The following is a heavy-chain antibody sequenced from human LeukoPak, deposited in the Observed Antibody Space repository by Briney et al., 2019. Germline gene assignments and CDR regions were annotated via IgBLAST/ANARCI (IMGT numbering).Heavy chain of an antibody. V-gene: IGHV5-51*01. CDR2: IYPGDSDT. CDR1: GYTFTNYW. D-gene: IGHD4-23*01. J-gene: IGHJ4*02. CDR3: ASGTTVVTLFY. Sequence: GESLKISCKGSGYTFTNYWIGWVRQTPGKGLEWMAMIYPGDSDTRYSPSFRGQVTISADKSISTAYLQWSSLKASDTAMYYCASGTTVVTLFYWGQGTLVTVSS.